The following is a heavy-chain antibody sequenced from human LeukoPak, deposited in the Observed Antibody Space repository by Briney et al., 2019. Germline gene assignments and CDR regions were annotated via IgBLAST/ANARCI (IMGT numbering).Heavy chain of an antibody. Sequence: GGSLRLSCAASGFTFSSYSMNWVRQAPGKGLELASSIISSSNYINYADSVKGRLTISRDNAKNSLYLQMNSLRAEDTAVYYCARVSSSGIDYWSQGTLVTVSS. V-gene: IGHV3-21*01. D-gene: IGHD6-6*01. CDR2: IISSSNYI. CDR1: GFTFSSYS. J-gene: IGHJ4*02. CDR3: ARVSSSGIDY.